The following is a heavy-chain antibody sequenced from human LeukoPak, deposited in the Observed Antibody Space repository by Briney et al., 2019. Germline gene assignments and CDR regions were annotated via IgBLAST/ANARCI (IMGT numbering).Heavy chain of an antibody. CDR3: ARDQGRGYSYGYDY. Sequence: SVKVSCKASGGTFSSYAVSWVRQAPGQGLEWMGGIIPIFGTANYAQKFQGRDTITADESTSTAYMELSSLRSEDTAVYYCARDQGRGYSYGYDYWGQGTLVTVSS. D-gene: IGHD5-18*01. J-gene: IGHJ4*02. CDR2: IIPIFGTA. CDR1: GGTFSSYA. V-gene: IGHV1-69*13.